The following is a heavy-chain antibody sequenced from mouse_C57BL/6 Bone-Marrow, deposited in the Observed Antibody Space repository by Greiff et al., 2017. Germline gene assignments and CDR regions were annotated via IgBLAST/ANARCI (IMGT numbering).Heavy chain of an antibody. Sequence: EVKVEESGGGLVQPGESLKLSCESNEYEFPSHDMSWVRKTPEKRLELVAAINSDGGSTYYPDTMGRRFIISRDNPKKPLYLQMSSLRSEDTALYYCAIPDSNYPDGYWGQGTTLTVSS. D-gene: IGHD2-5*01. CDR2: INSDGGST. J-gene: IGHJ2*01. CDR1: EYEFPSHD. CDR3: AIPDSNYPDGY. V-gene: IGHV5-2*03.